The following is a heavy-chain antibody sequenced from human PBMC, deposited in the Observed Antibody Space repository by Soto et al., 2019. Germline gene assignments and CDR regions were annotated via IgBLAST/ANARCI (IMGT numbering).Heavy chain of an antibody. CDR3: VRDRMWEQWLGPHDAFEI. J-gene: IGHJ3*02. CDR1: GFTFSPYS. D-gene: IGHD6-19*01. Sequence: EELLVESGGGFVQPGGSLRLSCAASGFTFSPYSMSWVCQAPGKGLEWISYIDSASSSIHYSDSVKGRFTISRDNAKSSLWLQMNSLRDEDTAVYYCVRDRMWEQWLGPHDAFEIWGQGTMVTVSS. CDR2: IDSASSSI. V-gene: IGHV3-48*02.